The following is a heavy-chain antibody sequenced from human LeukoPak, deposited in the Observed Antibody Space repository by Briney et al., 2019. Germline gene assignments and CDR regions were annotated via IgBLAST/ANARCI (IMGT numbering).Heavy chain of an antibody. V-gene: IGHV5-51*01. Sequence: GESLKISCKGSGYSFTNYWIGWVRQMPGKGLELMGIIYPGDSDTRYSPSFQGQVTVSADKTISTAYLQWSSLKASDTAMYYCARLRQQLGNNWFDPWGQGILVTVSS. CDR3: ARLRQQLGNNWFDP. D-gene: IGHD6-13*01. CDR2: IYPGDSDT. CDR1: GYSFTNYW. J-gene: IGHJ5*02.